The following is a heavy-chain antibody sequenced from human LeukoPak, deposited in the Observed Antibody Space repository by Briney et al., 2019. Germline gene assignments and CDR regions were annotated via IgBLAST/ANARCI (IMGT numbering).Heavy chain of an antibody. D-gene: IGHD6-19*01. V-gene: IGHV1-8*01. Sequence: ASVKVSCKASGYTFTSYDINWVRQATGQGLEWMGWMNPNSGNTGYAQKFQGRVTMTRNTSISTAYMELGSLRSEDTAVYYCARTYSSGWDIYYYYGMDVWGQGTTVTVSS. CDR3: ARTYSSGWDIYYYYGMDV. CDR2: MNPNSGNT. J-gene: IGHJ6*02. CDR1: GYTFTSYD.